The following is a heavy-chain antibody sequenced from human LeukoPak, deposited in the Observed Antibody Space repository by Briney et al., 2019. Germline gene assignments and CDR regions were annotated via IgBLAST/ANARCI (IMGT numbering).Heavy chain of an antibody. CDR1: GGSISSGGYY. V-gene: IGHV4-31*03. D-gene: IGHD3-22*01. Sequence: PSETLSLTCTVSGGSISSGGYYWSWIRQHPGKGLEWIGYSYYSGSTYDNPSLKSRVTISVDTSKNQFSLKLSSVTAADTAVYYCARAPGYYDSSGYSHAFDIWGQGTMLTVSS. CDR3: ARAPGYYDSSGYSHAFDI. CDR2: SYYSGST. J-gene: IGHJ3*02.